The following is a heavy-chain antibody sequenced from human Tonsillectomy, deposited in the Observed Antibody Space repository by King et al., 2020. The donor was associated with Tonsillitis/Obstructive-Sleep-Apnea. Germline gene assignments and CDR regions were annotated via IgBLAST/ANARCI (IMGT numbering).Heavy chain of an antibody. Sequence: VQLVESGGGLVRPGGSLRLSCAASGFTFRNYAMSWVRQAPGKGLEWVSAITDSASSTYYADSVKGRFTISRDNSKNTLYLQMNSLKVEDTAVYYCAKEVISDFWSDYPDYFAYWGQGTLVTVSS. CDR3: AKEVISDFWSDYPDYFAY. CDR2: ITDSASST. CDR1: GFTFRNYA. D-gene: IGHD3-3*01. J-gene: IGHJ4*02. V-gene: IGHV3-23*04.